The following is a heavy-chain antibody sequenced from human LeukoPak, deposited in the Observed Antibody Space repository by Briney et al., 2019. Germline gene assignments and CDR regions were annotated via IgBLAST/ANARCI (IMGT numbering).Heavy chain of an antibody. V-gene: IGHV3-23*01. CDR3: AKEVRENAWFYFDY. D-gene: IGHD3-10*01. CDR2: IRSSGEST. CDR1: GFTFRTYA. J-gene: IGHJ4*02. Sequence: GGSLRLSCAASGFTFRTYAMSWVLQAPGKGLEWVSSIRSSGESTYYADSVKGRFTISRDNSRNTVFLQMKSLTAEDTAVYCCAKEVRENAWFYFDYWGQGTLATVSS.